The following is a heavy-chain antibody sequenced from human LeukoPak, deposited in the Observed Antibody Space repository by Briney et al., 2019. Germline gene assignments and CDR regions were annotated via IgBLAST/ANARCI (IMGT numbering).Heavy chain of an antibody. V-gene: IGHV3-30*04. CDR3: AKRNWNYQVFYYGMDV. D-gene: IGHD1-7*01. Sequence: GGSLRLSCAASGFTFSSYAMHWVRQAPGKGLEWVAVISYDGSNKYYADSVKGRFTISRDNSKNTLYLQMNSLRAEDTAVYYCAKRNWNYQVFYYGMDVWGQGTTVTVSS. CDR2: ISYDGSNK. CDR1: GFTFSSYA. J-gene: IGHJ6*02.